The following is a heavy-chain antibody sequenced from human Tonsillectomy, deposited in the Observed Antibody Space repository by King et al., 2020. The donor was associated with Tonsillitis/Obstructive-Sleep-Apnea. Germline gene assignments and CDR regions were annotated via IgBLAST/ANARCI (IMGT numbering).Heavy chain of an antibody. V-gene: IGHV3-64D*06. J-gene: IGHJ6*03. CDR3: GKLGGVPAAIGYYYYYYMDV. CDR2: ISSNGGST. Sequence: VQLVESGGGLVQPGGSLRLSCSASGFTFSSYAMHWVRQAPGKGLEYVSAISSNGGSTYYADSVKGRFTISRANSKNTRYLQMGSLRGEDTAVYYCGKLGGVPAAIGYYYYYYMDVWGKGTTVTVPS. CDR1: GFTFSSYA. D-gene: IGHD2-2*02.